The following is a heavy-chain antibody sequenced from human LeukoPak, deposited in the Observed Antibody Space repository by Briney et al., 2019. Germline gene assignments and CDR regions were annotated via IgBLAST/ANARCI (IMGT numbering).Heavy chain of an antibody. CDR1: GGSFSGYY. Sequence: SETLSLTCAVYGGSFSGYYWSWIRQPPGKGLEWIGEINHSGSTNYNPSLKSRVTISVDKSKNQFSLKLSSVTAADTAVYYCAKNNGVSYFDYWGQGTLVTVSS. D-gene: IGHD2-8*01. CDR3: AKNNGVSYFDY. J-gene: IGHJ4*02. CDR2: INHSGST. V-gene: IGHV4-34*01.